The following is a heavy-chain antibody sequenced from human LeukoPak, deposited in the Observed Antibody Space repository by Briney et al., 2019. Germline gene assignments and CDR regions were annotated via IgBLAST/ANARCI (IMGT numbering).Heavy chain of an antibody. J-gene: IGHJ4*02. CDR1: GFTFSSYG. CDR2: IWYDGSNK. D-gene: IGHD3-10*01. V-gene: IGHV3-33*01. Sequence: PGRSLRLSCAASGFTFSSYGMHWVRQAPGKGLEWVAVIWYDGSNKYYADSVKGRFTISRDNSKNTLYLQMNSLRAEDTAVYYCARDRTVRGVIRDYFDYWGQGTLVTVSS. CDR3: ARDRTVRGVIRDYFDY.